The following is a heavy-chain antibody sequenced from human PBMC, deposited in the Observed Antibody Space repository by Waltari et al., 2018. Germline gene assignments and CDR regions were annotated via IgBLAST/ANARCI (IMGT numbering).Heavy chain of an antibody. Sequence: QLQLQESGPGLVKPSETLSLTCTVSGGSISSSSYYWGWIRQPPGKGLEWIGSIYYSGSPYDNPSLKSRVTISVDTSKNQFSLKLSSVTAADTAVYYCARVIPSFDPWGQGTLVTVSS. CDR2: IYYSGSP. J-gene: IGHJ5*02. CDR1: GGSISSSSYY. CDR3: ARVIPSFDP. V-gene: IGHV4-39*07. D-gene: IGHD3-16*02.